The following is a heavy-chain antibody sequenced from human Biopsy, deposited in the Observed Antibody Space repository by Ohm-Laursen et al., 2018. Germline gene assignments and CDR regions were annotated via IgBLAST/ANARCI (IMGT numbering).Heavy chain of an antibody. V-gene: IGHV3-9*01. CDR1: EISFSRSA. CDR3: AKDRYTGKYYYYYGMDV. D-gene: IGHD1-14*01. CDR2: ISWNSDSI. J-gene: IGHJ6*02. Sequence: SLRLSCAASEISFSRSAMNWVRQAPGKGLEWVSGISWNSDSIGYADSVKGRFTISRDNAKKSLYLQMNSLRAEDTALYYCAKDRYTGKYYYYYGMDVWGQGTTVSVSS.